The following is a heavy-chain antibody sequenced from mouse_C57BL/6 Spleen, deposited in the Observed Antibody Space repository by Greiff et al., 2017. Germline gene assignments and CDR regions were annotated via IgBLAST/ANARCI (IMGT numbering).Heavy chain of an antibody. J-gene: IGHJ4*01. CDR3: ARDCDDYAMDY. Sequence: QVQLKESGAELARPGASVKMSCKASGYTFTSYGISWVKQRTGQGLAWIGEIYTRSGNTYYNEKFKGKATLTADKSPSTAYMELRSLTSKDSAVYFFARDCDDYAMDYWGQGTSVPVSS. CDR1: GYTFTSYG. D-gene: IGHD2-13*01. CDR2: IYTRSGNT. V-gene: IGHV1-81*01.